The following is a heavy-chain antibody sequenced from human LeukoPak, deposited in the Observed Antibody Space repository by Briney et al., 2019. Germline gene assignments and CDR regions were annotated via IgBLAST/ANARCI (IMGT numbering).Heavy chain of an antibody. CDR2: ITSYRSFI. CDR1: GFTFSSYS. V-gene: IGHV3-21*01. D-gene: IGHD5-24*01. CDR3: ARDGERWLQNFDY. Sequence: PGGSLRLSCAASGFTFSSYSMNWVRQAPGKGLEWISSITSYRSFIYYADSLKGRFTISRDNAKNSLYLQMNSLRAEDTAVYYCARDGERWLQNFDYWGQGTLVTVSS. J-gene: IGHJ4*02.